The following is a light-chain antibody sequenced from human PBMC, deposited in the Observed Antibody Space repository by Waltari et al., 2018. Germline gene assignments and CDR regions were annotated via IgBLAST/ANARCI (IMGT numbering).Light chain of an antibody. CDR2: DAS. Sequence: EIVMTQSPATLSVSPGETVPLSCRASQSVSSNVAWYQKKPGQAPRLLIYDASTRATSIPARFRGSGSGTEFTLTISSLQSEDFAVYYCQQYNRWPPITFGQGTRLEIK. CDR1: QSVSSN. V-gene: IGKV3-15*01. J-gene: IGKJ5*01. CDR3: QQYNRWPPIT.